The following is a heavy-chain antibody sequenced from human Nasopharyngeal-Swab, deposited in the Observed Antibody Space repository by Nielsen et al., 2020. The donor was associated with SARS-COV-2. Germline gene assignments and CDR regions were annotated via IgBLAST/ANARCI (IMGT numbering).Heavy chain of an antibody. CDR1: GGSISSSSYY. Sequence: SETRSLTCTVSGGSISSSSYYWGWIRQPPGKGLEWIGSIYYSGSTYYNPSLKSRVTISVDTSKNQFSLKLSSVTAADTAVYYCARLLWFGQLCWFDPWGQGTLVTVSS. CDR2: IYYSGST. V-gene: IGHV4-39*01. CDR3: ARLLWFGQLCWFDP. D-gene: IGHD3-10*01. J-gene: IGHJ5*02.